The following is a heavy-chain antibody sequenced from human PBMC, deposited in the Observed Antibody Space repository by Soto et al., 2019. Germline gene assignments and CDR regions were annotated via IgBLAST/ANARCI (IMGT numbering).Heavy chain of an antibody. CDR1: GFTFGDYA. D-gene: IGHD5-12*01. Sequence: GGSLRLSCTASGFTFGDYAMSWFRQAPGKGLEWVGFIRSKAYGGTTEYAASVKGRFTISRDDSKSIAYLQMNSLKTEDTAVYYCTRARYSGYDWGNWFDPWGQGTLVTVSS. CDR2: IRSKAYGGTT. J-gene: IGHJ5*02. V-gene: IGHV3-49*03. CDR3: TRARYSGYDWGNWFDP.